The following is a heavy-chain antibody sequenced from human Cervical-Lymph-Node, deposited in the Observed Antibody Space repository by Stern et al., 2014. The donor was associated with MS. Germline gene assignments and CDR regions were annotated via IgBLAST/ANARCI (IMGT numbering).Heavy chain of an antibody. J-gene: IGHJ3*02. Sequence: QVTLRESGPTLVNPTQTLTLTCAFSGFSLSTTGVGVGWIRHPPGKALEWLALIYWDDDKRYSPSLKCRLTITKDTSKSQVDLTLTNVDPVDTATYYCAHSPPSDDDAFDIWGQGTMVTISS. V-gene: IGHV2-5*02. D-gene: IGHD2-21*02. CDR1: GFSLSTTGVG. CDR3: AHSPPSDDDAFDI. CDR2: IYWDDDK.